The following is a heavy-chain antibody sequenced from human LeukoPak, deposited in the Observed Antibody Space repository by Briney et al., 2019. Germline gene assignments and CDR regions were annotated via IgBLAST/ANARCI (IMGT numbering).Heavy chain of an antibody. Sequence: PSETLSLTCTGSGGPINVYYWSWIRQPPGKGLEWIGYIYHSGTTNYNPSLKSRVTISADTSKNQLSLKLTSVTSADTAVYYCAVKAPYSPAYTQYWGQGTLVTVSS. V-gene: IGHV4-59*01. CDR3: AVKAPYSPAYTQY. CDR1: GGPINVYY. CDR2: IYHSGTT. D-gene: IGHD2-15*01. J-gene: IGHJ1*01.